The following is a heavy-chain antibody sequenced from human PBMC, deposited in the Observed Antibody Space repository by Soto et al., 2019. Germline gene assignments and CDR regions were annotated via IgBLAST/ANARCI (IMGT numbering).Heavy chain of an antibody. CDR3: ARRVGIAARAYYYGMDV. CDR1: SSSYY. J-gene: IGHJ6*02. D-gene: IGHD6-6*01. CDR2: IYYSGST. V-gene: IGHV4-39*01. Sequence: SSSYYWGWIRQPPGKGLEWIGSIYYSGSTYYNPSLKSRVTISVDTSKNQFSLKLSSVTAADTAVYYCARRVGIAARAYYYGMDVWGQGTTVTVSS.